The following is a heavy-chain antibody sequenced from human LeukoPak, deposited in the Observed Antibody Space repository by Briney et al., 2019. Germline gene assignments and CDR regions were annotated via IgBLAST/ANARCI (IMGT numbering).Heavy chain of an antibody. CDR2: ISSSSSYI. CDR1: GFTFSSYS. J-gene: IGHJ3*02. D-gene: IGHD3-9*01. CDR3: ASPPQLRYFDGLSDAFDI. Sequence: GGSLRLFCSASGFTFSSYSMNWVRQAPGKGLEWVSSISSSSSYIYYADSVKGRFTISRDNAKNSLYLQMNSLRAEDTAVYYCASPPQLRYFDGLSDAFDIWGQGTMVTVSS. V-gene: IGHV3-21*01.